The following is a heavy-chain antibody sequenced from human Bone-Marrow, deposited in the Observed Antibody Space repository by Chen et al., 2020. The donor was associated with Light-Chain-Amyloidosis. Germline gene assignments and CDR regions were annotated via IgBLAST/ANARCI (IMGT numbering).Heavy chain of an antibody. V-gene: IGHV3-23*04. CDR2: MSRSGGRT. CDR1: GFTFSGHD. J-gene: IGHJ4*02. CDR3: ARIFDAETLDS. Sequence: QLVESGGGLKRQGESLGLARAGPGFTFSGHDLHWVRRAPGKGLELVSPMSRSGGRTNYADSVGGRFTLSRDNSKNTLYLHLNSLRAEDTAVYYCARIFDAETLDSWFQGTQVTVSS. D-gene: IGHD3-3*01.